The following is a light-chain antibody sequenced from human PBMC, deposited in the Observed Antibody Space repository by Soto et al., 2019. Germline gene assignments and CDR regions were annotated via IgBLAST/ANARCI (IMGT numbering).Light chain of an antibody. CDR3: SSHTISSNTLVL. Sequence: QSALTQPASVSGSPGQSITISCTGTSSDVGGYNYVSWYQQYPGRAPKLIISEVSNRPSGVSNRFSGSKSGNTASLIISGLQGEDEADYYCSSHTISSNTLVLFGGGTKLTVL. CDR1: SSDVGGYNY. J-gene: IGLJ2*01. CDR2: EVS. V-gene: IGLV2-14*01.